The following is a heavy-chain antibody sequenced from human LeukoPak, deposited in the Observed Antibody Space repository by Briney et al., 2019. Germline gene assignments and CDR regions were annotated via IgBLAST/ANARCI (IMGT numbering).Heavy chain of an antibody. V-gene: IGHV4-61*08. D-gene: IGHD5-24*01. CDR3: ARVRRDGYNGGAFDI. CDR2: IYYSGST. J-gene: IGHJ3*02. Sequence: SETLSLTCTVSGGSISSGDYYWSWIRQPPGKGLEWIGYIYYSGSTYYNPSLKSRVTMSVDTSKNEFSLKLSSVTAADTAVYYCARVRRDGYNGGAFDIWGQGAMVTVSS. CDR1: GGSISSGDYY.